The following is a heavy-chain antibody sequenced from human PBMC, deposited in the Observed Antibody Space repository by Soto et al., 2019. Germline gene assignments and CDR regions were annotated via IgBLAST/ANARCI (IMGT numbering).Heavy chain of an antibody. Sequence: PSHTLSLPCVFSGGHVSGYDLYCSFIRHLPGKGVDWIANVYHTGTTYYNPSLKSRVSMSVDTSQNQFSLILASVTAADTAVYYCARAVVTDYTGGDYPYYFALDVCGRGTRVAVSS. D-gene: IGHD4-17*01. CDR2: VYHTGTT. CDR1: GGHVSGYDLY. V-gene: IGHV4-31*02. CDR3: ARAVVTDYTGGDYPYYFALDV. J-gene: IGHJ6*01.